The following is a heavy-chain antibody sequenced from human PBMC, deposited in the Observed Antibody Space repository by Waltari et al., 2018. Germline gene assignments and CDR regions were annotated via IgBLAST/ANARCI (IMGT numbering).Heavy chain of an antibody. V-gene: IGHV4-59*01. CDR2: IYYSGST. Sequence: QVQLQESGPGLVKPSETLSLTCTVSGGSISSYYWSWIRQPPGRGLEWIGYIYYSGSTNYNPSLKSRVTISVDTSKNQFSLKLSSVTAADTAVYYCARVGGYCSSTSCYTNWFDPWGQGTLVTVSS. CDR1: GGSISSYY. D-gene: IGHD2-2*02. CDR3: ARVGGYCSSTSCYTNWFDP. J-gene: IGHJ5*02.